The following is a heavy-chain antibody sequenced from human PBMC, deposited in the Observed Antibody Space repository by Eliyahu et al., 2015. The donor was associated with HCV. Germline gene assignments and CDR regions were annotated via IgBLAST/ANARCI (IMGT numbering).Heavy chain of an antibody. CDR1: GXRFDDYT. CDR3: VKGGELRFLEWVTTPYGMDV. Sequence: EAQLVESGGAVVQPGGSLRLXCAASGXRFDDYTMPWVRQAPGKGLEWVSLISWDGGTTYYADSVKGRFTISRDNSKNSLYLQMNSLRTEDTALYYCVKGGELRFLEWVTTPYGMDVWGQGTTVTVSS. V-gene: IGHV3-43*01. D-gene: IGHD3-3*01. J-gene: IGHJ6*02. CDR2: ISWDGGTT.